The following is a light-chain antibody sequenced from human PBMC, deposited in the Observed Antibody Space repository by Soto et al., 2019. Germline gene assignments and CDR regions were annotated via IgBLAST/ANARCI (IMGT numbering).Light chain of an antibody. Sequence: DIQMTQSPSTLSASVGDRVTITCRASQSISGWLAWYQQKPGKAPELLIYDASSLETGVPSRFSGRESGTEFSLTIISLQPDDFATYYCQQYKTYRYTFGQGTKLEIK. CDR3: QQYKTYRYT. J-gene: IGKJ2*01. V-gene: IGKV1-5*01. CDR2: DAS. CDR1: QSISGW.